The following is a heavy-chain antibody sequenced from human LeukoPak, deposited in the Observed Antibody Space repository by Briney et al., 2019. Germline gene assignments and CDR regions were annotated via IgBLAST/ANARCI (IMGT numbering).Heavy chain of an antibody. Sequence: GGSLRLSCAASGFTFSSYAMSWVRQAPGKGLEWVSAISDSGAHTYYTDSVKGRYTISRDNSKNTLHLQMNSLRSEDTAVYYCARIAAAGSEYFQHWGQGTLVTVSS. D-gene: IGHD6-13*01. CDR2: ISDSGAHT. CDR1: GFTFSSYA. CDR3: ARIAAAGSEYFQH. V-gene: IGHV3-23*01. J-gene: IGHJ1*01.